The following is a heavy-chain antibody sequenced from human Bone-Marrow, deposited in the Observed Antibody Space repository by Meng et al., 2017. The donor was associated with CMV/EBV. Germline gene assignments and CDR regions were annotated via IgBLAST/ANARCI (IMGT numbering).Heavy chain of an antibody. D-gene: IGHD3-3*01. CDR2: VSHRGST. CDR1: GGSLSGYY. V-gene: IGHV4-34*01. CDR3: ARIPLKFLEPFDY. Sequence: SLTCAVSGGSLSGYYWTWIRQPPGKGLEWIGEVSHRGSTNYNPSLKSRVTMSVDTSKNQFSLKLTSVTAADTALYYCARIPLKFLEPFDYWGQGTLVTVPQ. J-gene: IGHJ4*02.